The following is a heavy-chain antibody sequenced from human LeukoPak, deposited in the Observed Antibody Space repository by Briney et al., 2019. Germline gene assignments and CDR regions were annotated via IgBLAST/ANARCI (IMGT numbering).Heavy chain of an antibody. V-gene: IGHV3-7*04. CDR3: ARAAMVGFDY. CDR2: IKQDGSEK. CDR1: GFTFSSYW. J-gene: IGHJ4*02. D-gene: IGHD5-18*01. Sequence: GGSLRLSCAASGFTFSSYWMSWVRQAPGKGLEWVANIKQDGSEKYYVDSVKGRFTISRDISKNTLYLQMNSLRAEDTAVYYCARAAMVGFDYWGQGTLVTVSS.